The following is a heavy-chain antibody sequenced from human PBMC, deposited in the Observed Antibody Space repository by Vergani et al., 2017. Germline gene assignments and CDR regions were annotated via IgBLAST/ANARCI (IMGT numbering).Heavy chain of an antibody. CDR3: AREDYGILTGYRY. CDR2: INPSGGHT. CDR1: GYTFSNYY. D-gene: IGHD3-9*01. V-gene: IGHV1-46*03. J-gene: IGHJ4*02. Sequence: QVQVVQSGAEVKKSGASVKVSCKTSGYTFSNYYMHWVRQAPGQGLEWMGIINPSGGHTNYAQKFQGRVTMTRDTSTSTVYMELSSLRSEDTAIYYCAREDYGILTGYRYWGQGPLVTVSA.